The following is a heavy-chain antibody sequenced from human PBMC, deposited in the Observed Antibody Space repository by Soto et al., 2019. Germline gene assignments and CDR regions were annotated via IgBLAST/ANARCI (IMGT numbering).Heavy chain of an antibody. V-gene: IGHV3-48*03. J-gene: IGHJ6*02. Sequence: GGSLRLSCAASGFTFSSYEMNWVRQAPGKRLEWVSYISSSGSTIYYADSVKGRFTISRDNAKNSLYLQMNSLRAEDTAVYYCAREKAVAGPHYYYYYGMDVWGQGTTVTVSS. D-gene: IGHD6-19*01. CDR2: ISSSGSTI. CDR3: AREKAVAGPHYYYYYGMDV. CDR1: GFTFSSYE.